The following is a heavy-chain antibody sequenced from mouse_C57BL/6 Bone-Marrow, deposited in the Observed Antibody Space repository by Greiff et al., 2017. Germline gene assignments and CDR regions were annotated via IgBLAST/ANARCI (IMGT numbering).Heavy chain of an antibody. CDR2: IDPSDSYT. CDR1: GYTFTSYW. D-gene: IGHD2-4*01. Sequence: QVQLQQPGAELVMPGASVKLSCMASGYTFTSYWMHWVKQRPGQGLEWIGEIDPSDSYTNYNQKFKGKSTLTVDKSSSTAYMQLSSLTSEDSAVYYCARDYYDYDDWYFDVWGTGTTVTVSS. J-gene: IGHJ1*03. V-gene: IGHV1-69*01. CDR3: ARDYYDYDDWYFDV.